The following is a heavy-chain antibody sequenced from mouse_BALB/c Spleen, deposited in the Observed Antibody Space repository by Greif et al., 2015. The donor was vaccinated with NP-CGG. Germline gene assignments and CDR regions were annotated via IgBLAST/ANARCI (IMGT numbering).Heavy chain of an antibody. CDR2: IDPSDSYT. CDR3: ARSHYYGSSYRYFDV. CDR1: GYTFTSYW. J-gene: IGHJ1*01. Sequence: QVQLQQSGAELVKPGASVKLSCKASGYTFTSYWMHWVKQRPGQGLEWIGEIDPSDSYTNYNQKFKGKATLTVDKSSSTAYMQLSSLTSEDSTVYYCARSHYYGSSYRYFDVWGAGTTVTVSS. D-gene: IGHD1-1*01. V-gene: IGHV1-69*02.